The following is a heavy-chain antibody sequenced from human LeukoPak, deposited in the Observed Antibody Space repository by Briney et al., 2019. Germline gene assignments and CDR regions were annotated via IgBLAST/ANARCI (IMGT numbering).Heavy chain of an antibody. CDR1: GFTFNEYG. D-gene: IGHD3-22*01. V-gene: IGHV3-23*01. J-gene: IGHJ4*02. Sequence: GGSLRLSCAAAGFTFNEYGMSWVRQLPGKGLEWVSAISDSGGRTYYADSVKGRFTISRDNSKNTLYLQMNSLRAEDTAVYYCVRGSSGYLDYWGQGTLVTVSS. CDR2: ISDSGGRT. CDR3: VRGSSGYLDY.